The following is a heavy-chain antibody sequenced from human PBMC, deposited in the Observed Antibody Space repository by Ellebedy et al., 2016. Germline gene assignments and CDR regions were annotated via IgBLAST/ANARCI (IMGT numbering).Heavy chain of an antibody. J-gene: IGHJ4*02. CDR3: ARGPHLMSDYGAQGGGFDY. CDR2: IYYSGST. CDR1: GGSISSYY. D-gene: IGHD4-17*01. V-gene: IGHV4-59*08. Sequence: SETLSLTCTVSGGSISSYYWSWIRQPPGKGLEWIGYIYYSGSTNHNPSLKSRVTISVDTSKNQFSLKLSSVTAADTAVYYCARGPHLMSDYGAQGGGFDYWGQGTLVTVSS.